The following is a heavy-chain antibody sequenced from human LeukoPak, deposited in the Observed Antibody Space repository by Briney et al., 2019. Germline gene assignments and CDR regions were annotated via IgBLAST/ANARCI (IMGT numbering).Heavy chain of an antibody. J-gene: IGHJ5*02. CDR2: INPNSGGT. D-gene: IGHD1-26*01. CDR3: ARDWEWELLGGFDP. CDR1: GYTFTGYY. Sequence: AAVKVSCKACGYTFTGYYMHWVRQAPGQGLEWMGWINPNSGGTNYAQKLQGRVTMTRDTSISTAYMELSRLRSDDTAVYYCARDWEWELLGGFDPWGQGTLVTVSS. V-gene: IGHV1-2*02.